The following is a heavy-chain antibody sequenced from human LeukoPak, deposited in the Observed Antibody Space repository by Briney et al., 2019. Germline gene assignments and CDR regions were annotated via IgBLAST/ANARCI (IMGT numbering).Heavy chain of an antibody. V-gene: IGHV1-18*01. J-gene: IGHJ6*03. D-gene: IGHD5-18*01. CDR3: ARDLSRAAMGGYYYYYYYMDV. CDR1: GYTFTSYG. CDR2: ISAYSGNT. Sequence: ASVKVSCKASGYTFTSYGITWVRQAPGQGLEWMGWISAYSGNTNYAQKLQGRVTMTSDTSTSTAYMELRSLRSDDTAVYYCARDLSRAAMGGYYYYYYYMDVWGKGTTVTVSS.